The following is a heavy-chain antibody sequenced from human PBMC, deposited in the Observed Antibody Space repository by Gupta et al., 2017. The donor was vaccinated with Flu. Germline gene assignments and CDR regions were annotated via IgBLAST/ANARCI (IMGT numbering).Heavy chain of an antibody. J-gene: IGHJ4*02. Sequence: SSYSISWVRQAPGQGLEWMGRIIPILGIANYAQKFQGRVTITADKSTSTAYMELSSLRSEDTAVYYCARGFYDSSGYYFDYWGQGTLVTVSS. CDR3: ARGFYDSSGYYFDY. D-gene: IGHD3-22*01. CDR1: SSYS. CDR2: IIPILGIA. V-gene: IGHV1-69*02.